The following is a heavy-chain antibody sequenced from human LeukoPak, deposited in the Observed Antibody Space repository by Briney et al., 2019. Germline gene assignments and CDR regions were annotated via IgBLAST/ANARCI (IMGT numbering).Heavy chain of an antibody. D-gene: IGHD2-2*01. V-gene: IGHV3-7*03. CDR3: AREAYCSSTSCSSYYFDY. J-gene: IGHJ4*02. CDR1: GLTFSSSW. CDR2: INPDGNKK. Sequence: PGGSLRLSCAVSGLTFSSSWMDWVRQAPGKGLEWVASINPDGNKKYSADSVKGRFTISRDNAENSLYLQMNSLRVEDTAVYYCAREAYCSSTSCSSYYFDYWGQGTLVTVSS.